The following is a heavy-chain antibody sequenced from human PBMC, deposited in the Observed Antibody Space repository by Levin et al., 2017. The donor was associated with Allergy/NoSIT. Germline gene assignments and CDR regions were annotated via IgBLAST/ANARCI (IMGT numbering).Heavy chain of an antibody. CDR3: TTYSSSWYYFDY. CDR1: GITFSNAW. V-gene: IGHV3-15*01. CDR2: IKSKTDGGTT. D-gene: IGHD6-13*01. J-gene: IGHJ4*02. Sequence: GESLKISCAASGITFSNAWMSWARQAPGKGLEWVGRIKSKTDGGTTEYAAPVKGRFTNSRDDSKNTLYLQLNSLKTEDTAVYFCTTYSSSWYYFDYWGQGTLVTVSS.